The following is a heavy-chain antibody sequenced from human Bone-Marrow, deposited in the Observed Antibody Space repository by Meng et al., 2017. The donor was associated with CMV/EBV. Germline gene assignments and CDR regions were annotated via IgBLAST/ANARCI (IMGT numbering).Heavy chain of an antibody. CDR2: ISTSSTST. D-gene: IGHD6-19*01. CDR3: IKDFDSTGWYDEDF. Sequence: GESLKISCTVSEFVFSKYAMNWVRQAPGKGLEWVSLISTSSTSTYYADSVKGRFTVSRDDSKSTLYLQMNKLRAEDTAVYYCIKDFDSTGWYDEDFWGQGTLVTVSS. CDR1: EFVFSKYA. J-gene: IGHJ4*02. V-gene: IGHV3-23*01.